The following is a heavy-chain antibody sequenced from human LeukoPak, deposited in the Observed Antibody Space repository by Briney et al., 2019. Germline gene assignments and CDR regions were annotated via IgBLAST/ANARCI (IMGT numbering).Heavy chain of an antibody. CDR1: GFTFSTYW. Sequence: GGSLRLFCAASGFTFSTYWMSWVRQAPGKGLEWVANIKQDGSIKYYVDSVKGRFTISRDNARNSLYLQLNSLRAGDTAVYYCATTIRDSPWDYWGQGTLVTVSS. D-gene: IGHD5-12*01. CDR3: ATTIRDSPWDY. CDR2: IKQDGSIK. J-gene: IGHJ4*02. V-gene: IGHV3-7*01.